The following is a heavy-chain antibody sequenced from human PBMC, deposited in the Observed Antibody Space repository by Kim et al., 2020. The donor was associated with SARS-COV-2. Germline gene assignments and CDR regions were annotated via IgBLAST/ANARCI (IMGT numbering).Heavy chain of an antibody. CDR1: GFTFSSYG. Sequence: GGSLRLSCAASGFTFSSYGMRWVRQAPGKGLEWVAVIWYDGSNKYYADSVKGRFTISRDNSKNTLYLQMNSLRAEDTAVYYCAREHSYGDFDYWGQGTLVTVSS. V-gene: IGHV3-33*01. D-gene: IGHD4-17*01. J-gene: IGHJ4*02. CDR3: AREHSYGDFDY. CDR2: IWYDGSNK.